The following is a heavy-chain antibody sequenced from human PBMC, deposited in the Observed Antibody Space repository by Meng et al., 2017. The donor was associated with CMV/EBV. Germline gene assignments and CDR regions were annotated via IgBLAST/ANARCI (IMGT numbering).Heavy chain of an antibody. D-gene: IGHD7-27*01. J-gene: IGHJ4*02. Sequence: EVQLVESGGGLVQPGGSLRLSCADSGFTFSRYWMHWVRQVPGKGLVWVSRLNEDGSFTSYADSVKGRFTISRDNAKNTLYLQMNSLRVDDSGVYYCGRDLTGERDQWGQGTLVTASS. CDR3: GRDLTGERDQ. V-gene: IGHV3-74*03. CDR2: LNEDGSFT. CDR1: GFTFSRYW.